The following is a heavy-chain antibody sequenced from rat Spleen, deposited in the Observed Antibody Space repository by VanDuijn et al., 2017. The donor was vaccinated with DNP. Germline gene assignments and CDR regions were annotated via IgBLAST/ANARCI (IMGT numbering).Heavy chain of an antibody. D-gene: IGHD5-1*01. CDR1: GFTFSDCN. V-gene: IGHV5S23*01. CDR3: ARLGDY. Sequence: EVQLVESGGGLVRPGRSLKLSCATSGFTFSDCNMAWVRQAPKKGLEWVASISTSGGSTYYRDSVKGRFTVSRDNAKSTLYLQMDSLRSEDTATYYCARLGDYWGQGVMVTVSS. CDR2: ISTSGGST. J-gene: IGHJ2*01.